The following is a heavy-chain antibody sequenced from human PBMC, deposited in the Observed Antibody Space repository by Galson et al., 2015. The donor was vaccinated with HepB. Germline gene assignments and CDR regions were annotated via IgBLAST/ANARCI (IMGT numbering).Heavy chain of an antibody. D-gene: IGHD6-19*01. J-gene: IGHJ5*01. V-gene: IGHV5-10-1*01. CDR3: ARQGSGWYSGGNWFDS. CDR2: IDPSNSYS. Sequence: QSGAEVKKPGESLRISCEASGYKFSSYSITWVRQMPEKGLEWMGRIDPSNSYSNYSPSFQGHVTMSVDKSINTAYLQWGSLKASDTATYYCARQGSGWYSGGNWFDSWGQGTQVTVSS. CDR1: GYKFSSYS.